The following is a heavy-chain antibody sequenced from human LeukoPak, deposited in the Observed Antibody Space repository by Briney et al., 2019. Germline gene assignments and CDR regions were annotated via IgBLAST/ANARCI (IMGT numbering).Heavy chain of an antibody. Sequence: GGSLRLSCAASGFTFSSYSMNWVRQAPGKGLEWVSSISSSSSYIYYADPVKGRFTISRDNAKNSLYLQMNSLRAEDTAVYYCARFRRSGSYYTDYWGQGTLVTVSS. V-gene: IGHV3-21*01. J-gene: IGHJ4*02. CDR3: ARFRRSGSYYTDY. CDR2: ISSSSSYI. D-gene: IGHD3-22*01. CDR1: GFTFSSYS.